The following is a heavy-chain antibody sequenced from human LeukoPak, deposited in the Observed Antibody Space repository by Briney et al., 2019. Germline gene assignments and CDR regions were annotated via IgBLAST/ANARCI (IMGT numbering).Heavy chain of an antibody. CDR1: GYTFTGYY. Sequence: ASVKVSCKASGYTFTGYYMRWVRQAPGQGLEWMGRINPNSGGTNYAQKFQGRVTMTRDTSISTAYMELSRLRSDDTAVYYCARDLYCSGGSCYHGAEYFQHWGQGTLVTVSS. J-gene: IGHJ1*01. V-gene: IGHV1-2*06. D-gene: IGHD2-15*01. CDR3: ARDLYCSGGSCYHGAEYFQH. CDR2: INPNSGGT.